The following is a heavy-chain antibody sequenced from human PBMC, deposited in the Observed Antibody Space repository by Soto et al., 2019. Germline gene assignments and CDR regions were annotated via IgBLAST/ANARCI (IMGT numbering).Heavy chain of an antibody. D-gene: IGHD1-26*01. CDR2: IYWDDDK. Sequence: QITLKESGPSLVRPTQTLTLTCTGSGFSLSTSGVAVGWIRQPPGKALEWLALIYWDDDKRYCPSLKSRVTITKATSKNQVVRTIPNMNPVDTATYYCANRPREDYYFDYWGQGILVTVSS. J-gene: IGHJ4*02. V-gene: IGHV2-5*02. CDR1: GFSLSTSGVA. CDR3: ANRPREDYYFDY.